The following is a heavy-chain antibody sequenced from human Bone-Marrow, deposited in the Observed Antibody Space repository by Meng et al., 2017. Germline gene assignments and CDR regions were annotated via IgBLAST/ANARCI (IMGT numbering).Heavy chain of an antibody. CDR1: GGSISSSNW. CDR3: ARVAYRWGGDCSYFDY. Sequence: QVQLQESGPGLVKPSGTLSLTCAVSGGSISSSNWWNWARQPPGKGLEWIGEMYHSGTTSYNPSLKSRSTISVDKSKNQFSPKLSSVTAADTAVYYCARVAYRWGGDCSYFDYWGQGTLVTVSS. V-gene: IGHV4-4*02. D-gene: IGHD2-21*02. CDR2: MYHSGTT. J-gene: IGHJ4*02.